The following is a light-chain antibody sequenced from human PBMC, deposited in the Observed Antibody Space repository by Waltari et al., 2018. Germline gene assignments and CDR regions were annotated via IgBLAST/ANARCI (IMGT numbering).Light chain of an antibody. Sequence: QSVLTQPPSLSAAAGQKVTISCSGSSSNIGNNFVVWYQQLPGTAPKVLIHDTNKRHSGIPDRFAGSKSGTSATLDITGLQTGDEADYYCQTWDKSLNVVVFGGGTKLTVL. CDR2: DTN. CDR3: QTWDKSLNVVV. V-gene: IGLV1-51*01. J-gene: IGLJ2*01. CDR1: SSNIGNNF.